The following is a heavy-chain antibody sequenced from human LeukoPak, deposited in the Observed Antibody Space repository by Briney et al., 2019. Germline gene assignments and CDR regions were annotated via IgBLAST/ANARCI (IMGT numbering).Heavy chain of an antibody. CDR2: IFGSGGNT. J-gene: IGHJ4*02. D-gene: IGHD2-8*01. CDR1: GFTFSSYG. Sequence: GGSLRLSCAASGFTFSSYGMNWVRQAPGKGLEWVSAIFGSGGNTYYADSVKGRFTISRDNSKNTLYLQMNSLRAEDTAVYYCARDQLMVPFDYWGQGTLVTVSS. V-gene: IGHV3-23*01. CDR3: ARDQLMVPFDY.